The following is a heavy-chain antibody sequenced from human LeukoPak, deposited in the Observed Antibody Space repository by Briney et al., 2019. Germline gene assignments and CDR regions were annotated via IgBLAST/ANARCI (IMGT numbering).Heavy chain of an antibody. J-gene: IGHJ4*02. Sequence: GGSLRLSCVASGFTFSNYAMSWVRQAPGKRLEWVSAVTGRGSSTYYADSVKGRFTISRDNSRNTLFLQMDSLRAEDTAIYYCAKWGDFDILTGYYVSDFWGQGTLVTVSS. CDR3: AKWGDFDILTGYYVSDF. V-gene: IGHV3-23*01. CDR2: VTGRGSST. CDR1: GFTFSNYA. D-gene: IGHD3-9*01.